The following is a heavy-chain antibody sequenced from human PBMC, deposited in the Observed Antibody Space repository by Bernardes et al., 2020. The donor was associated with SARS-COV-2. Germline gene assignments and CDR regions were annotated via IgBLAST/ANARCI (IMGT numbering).Heavy chain of an antibody. D-gene: IGHD3-22*01. CDR3: ARLTDSSAQGYWFDP. V-gene: IGHV4-34*01. CDR1: GGSFSGYY. J-gene: IGHJ5*02. CDR2: INHNGIT. Sequence: SETLSLTCAVYGGSFSGYYWSWIRQPPGKGLEWIGEINHNGITTYTPSLKSRVTISVDTSKNQFSLKLSSVTAADTAVYYSARLTDSSAQGYWFDPWGQGTLVTVSS.